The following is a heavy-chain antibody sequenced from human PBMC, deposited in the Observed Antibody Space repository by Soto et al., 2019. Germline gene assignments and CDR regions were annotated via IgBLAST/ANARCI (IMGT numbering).Heavy chain of an antibody. D-gene: IGHD6-13*01. CDR2: INAGNGNT. Sequence: ASVKVSCEASGYTFTSYGMHWGRQAPGQRLEWMGWINAGNGNTKYSQKFQGRVTMTTDTSTSTAYMELRSLRSDDTAVYYCARTVSYSSSWTGNWGQGTLVTVSS. J-gene: IGHJ4*02. V-gene: IGHV1-3*01. CDR1: GYTFTSYG. CDR3: ARTVSYSSSWTGN.